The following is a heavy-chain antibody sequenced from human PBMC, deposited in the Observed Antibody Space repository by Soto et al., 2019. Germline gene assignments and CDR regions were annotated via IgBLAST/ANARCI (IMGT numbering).Heavy chain of an antibody. CDR2: ISGSGGST. CDR1: GFTFSSYA. CDR3: AKDQLGWGDRAGRFDY. J-gene: IGHJ4*02. V-gene: IGHV3-23*01. D-gene: IGHD3-16*01. Sequence: GGSLRLSCAASGFTFSSYAMSWVRQAPGKGLEWVSAISGSGGSTYYADSVKGRFTISRDNSKNTLYLQMNSLRAEDTAVYYCAKDQLGWGDRAGRFDYWGQGTLVTVSS.